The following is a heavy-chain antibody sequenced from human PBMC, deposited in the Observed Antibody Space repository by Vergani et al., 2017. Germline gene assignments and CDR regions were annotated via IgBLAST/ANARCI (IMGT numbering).Heavy chain of an antibody. Sequence: QVHLVESGGGVVQPGRSLTLSCVASGFSFRGHGMHWVRQAPGKGLEWVAMISYDGDRRDYGDFAKGRVTISRDSSKTVYLQMNSLRVEDTAMYFCAKDLSYSTAWPHFDSRVQGTLVTVSS. CDR3: AKDLSYSTAWPHFDS. V-gene: IGHV3-30*18. D-gene: IGHD4-11*01. J-gene: IGHJ4*02. CDR2: ISYDGDRR. CDR1: GFSFRGHG.